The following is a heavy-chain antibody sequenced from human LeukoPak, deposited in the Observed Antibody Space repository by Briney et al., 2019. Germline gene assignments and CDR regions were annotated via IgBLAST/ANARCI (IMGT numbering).Heavy chain of an antibody. Sequence: GASVKVSCMASGGTFISYAISWVRQAPGQRLEWMGGIIPIFGTANYAQKFQGRVTITTDESTSTAYMELSSLRSEDTAVYYCARAPTAMVLDYMDVWGKGTTVTVSS. CDR2: IIPIFGTA. CDR1: GGTFISYA. J-gene: IGHJ6*03. V-gene: IGHV1-69*05. CDR3: ARAPTAMVLDYMDV. D-gene: IGHD5-18*01.